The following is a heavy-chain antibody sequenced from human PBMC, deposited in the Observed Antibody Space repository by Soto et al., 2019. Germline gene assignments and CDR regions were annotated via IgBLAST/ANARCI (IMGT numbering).Heavy chain of an antibody. CDR2: ISFDGSNE. V-gene: IGHV3-30-3*02. J-gene: IGHJ5*02. CDR1: GFTFSSYA. D-gene: IGHD3-22*01. CDR3: AKTYYYDRSGYYQNWFDP. Sequence: PGGSLRLSCAASGFTFSSYAMHWIRQAPGKGLEWVAIISFDGSNEYYADSAKGRFTISRDNSKNTLYLQVRSLRAEDTAVYYCAKTYYYDRSGYYQNWFDPWGQGTLVTVSS.